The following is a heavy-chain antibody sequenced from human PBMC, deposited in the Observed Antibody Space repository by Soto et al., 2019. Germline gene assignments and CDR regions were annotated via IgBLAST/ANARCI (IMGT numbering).Heavy chain of an antibody. D-gene: IGHD2-2*01. Sequence: QVQLQQWGAGLLKPSETLSLTCAVYGQSFSGHTWSWIRQSPGKGLEWIGEISQSGSTYYNPSLKTRVTISADTSKTQFSLTLNSVTAAATGVFYCARGSGIAVIPGELEDVHYDYWGQGTLVSVSS. V-gene: IGHV4-34*01. J-gene: IGHJ4*02. CDR3: ARGSGIAVIPGELEDVHYDY. CDR2: ISQSGST. CDR1: GQSFSGHT.